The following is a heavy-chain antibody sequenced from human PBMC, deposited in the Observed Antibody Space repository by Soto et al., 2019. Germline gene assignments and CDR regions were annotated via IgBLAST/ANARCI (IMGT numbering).Heavy chain of an antibody. D-gene: IGHD3-3*01. CDR3: AKGDFGVVIIQTPGYYYGMDV. J-gene: IGHJ6*02. CDR1: GFTFSSYG. Sequence: PGGSLRLSCAASGFTFSSYGMHWDRQAPGKGLEWVAVISYDGSNKYYADSVKGRFTISRDDSKNTLYLQMNSLRAEDTAVYYCAKGDFGVVIIQTPGYYYGMDVWGQGTPVTVSS. V-gene: IGHV3-30*18. CDR2: ISYDGSNK.